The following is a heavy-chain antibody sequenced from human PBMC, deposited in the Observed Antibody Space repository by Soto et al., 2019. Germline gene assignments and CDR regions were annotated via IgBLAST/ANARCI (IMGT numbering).Heavy chain of an antibody. Sequence: QVQLVQSGAEVKKPGASVKVSCKASGYTFTSYAMHWVRQAPGQRLEWMGWINAGNGNTKYSQKFQGRVTITRDTSASTAYMELSSLRSEDTAVYYCAGEGSVLWCGELLSIGWFDPWGQGTLVTVSS. D-gene: IGHD3-10*01. J-gene: IGHJ5*02. V-gene: IGHV1-3*01. CDR1: GYTFTSYA. CDR2: INAGNGNT. CDR3: AGEGSVLWCGELLSIGWFDP.